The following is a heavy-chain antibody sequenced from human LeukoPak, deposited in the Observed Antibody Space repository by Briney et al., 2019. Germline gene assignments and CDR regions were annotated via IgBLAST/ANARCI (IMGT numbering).Heavy chain of an antibody. J-gene: IGHJ4*02. Sequence: GGSLRLSCAASGMYFRSYGMSWVRQPPGKGLEWVAFVRYDSSIKYYADSVKGRVTISRDNAKTTLYVQLNRLGAEDTGVYYCAKVGEWPWDYWGQGTLVTVSS. V-gene: IGHV3-30*02. CDR3: AKVGEWPWDY. D-gene: IGHD3-10*01. CDR1: GMYFRSYG. CDR2: VRYDSSIK.